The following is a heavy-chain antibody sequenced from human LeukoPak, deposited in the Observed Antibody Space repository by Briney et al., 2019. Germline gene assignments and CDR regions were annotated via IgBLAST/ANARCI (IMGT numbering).Heavy chain of an antibody. Sequence: PSETLSLTCTVSGGSISSYYWSWIRQPPGKGLERIGYIYYSGSTNYNPSLKSRVTISVDTSKNQFSLKLNSVTAADTAVDYCARSSEGRYYYDSSGYSYYYYYMDVWGKGTTVTISS. CDR1: GGSISSYY. J-gene: IGHJ6*03. CDR2: IYYSGST. D-gene: IGHD3-22*01. CDR3: ARSSEGRYYYDSSGYSYYYYYMDV. V-gene: IGHV4-59*01.